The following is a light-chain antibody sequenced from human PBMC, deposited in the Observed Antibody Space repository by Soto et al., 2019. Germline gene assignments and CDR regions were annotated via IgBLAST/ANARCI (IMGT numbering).Light chain of an antibody. CDR1: ENLSSMY. CDR3: QQFGISPPYT. J-gene: IGKJ2*01. V-gene: IGKV3-20*01. CDR2: EDF. Sequence: EIVLTQSPGTLSLSPGERATLSCRSSENLSSMYLAWYQKKPGQPPRLLIYEDFTRAAGVPDRFSGSGSGTDFALTIIRLEPEDVAVYYCQQFGISPPYTFGQGTRLEIK.